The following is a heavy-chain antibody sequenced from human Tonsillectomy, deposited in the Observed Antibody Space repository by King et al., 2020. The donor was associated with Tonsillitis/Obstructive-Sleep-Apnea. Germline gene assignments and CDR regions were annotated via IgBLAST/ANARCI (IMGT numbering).Heavy chain of an antibody. CDR2: IYYSGST. CDR1: GGSISSYY. V-gene: IGHV4-59*01. J-gene: IGHJ4*02. D-gene: IGHD3-3*01. CDR3: ASYYDFWSGYPY. Sequence: VQLQESGPGLVKPSETLSLTCTVFGGSISSYYWSWIRQPPGKGLEWIGYIYYSGSTHYHPSLKRRVTISVDTSKNQFSLKLSSVTAADTAVYYCASYYDFWSGYPYWGQGTLVTVSS.